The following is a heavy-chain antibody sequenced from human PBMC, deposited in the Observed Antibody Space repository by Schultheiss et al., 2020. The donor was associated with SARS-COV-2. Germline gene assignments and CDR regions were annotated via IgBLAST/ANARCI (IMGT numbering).Heavy chain of an antibody. CDR1: GFTFSSYW. D-gene: IGHD5-18*01. Sequence: GGSLRLSCAASGFTFSSYWMHWVRQAPGKGLVWVSRINSDGSSTSYADSVKGRFTISRDNSKNTLYLQMNSLRAEDTAVYYCARGGELEWIPNWFDPWGQGTLVTVSS. CDR2: INSDGSST. CDR3: ARGGELEWIPNWFDP. V-gene: IGHV3-74*01. J-gene: IGHJ5*02.